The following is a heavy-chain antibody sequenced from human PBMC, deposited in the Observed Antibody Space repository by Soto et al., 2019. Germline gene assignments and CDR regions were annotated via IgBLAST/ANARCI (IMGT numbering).Heavy chain of an antibody. CDR3: ARENHPRAAISVRKLETTWWFDP. CDR2: INHSGMT. Sequence: SETLSLTCAVYGGSFRVYSWSWIRQPPGKGLEWIEDINHSGMTHYNPSLESRVSMSVDSSKNQFSLKLNSVTAADTAVYYCARENHPRAAISVRKLETTWWFDPWGQGTLVPVSS. D-gene: IGHD4-17*01. V-gene: IGHV4-34*01. J-gene: IGHJ5*02. CDR1: GGSFRVYS.